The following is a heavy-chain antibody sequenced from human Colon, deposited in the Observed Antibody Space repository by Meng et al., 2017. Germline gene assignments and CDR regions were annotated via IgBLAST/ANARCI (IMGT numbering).Heavy chain of an antibody. D-gene: IGHD5-18*01. CDR1: GFTFTSHW. CDR2: LNSDGSRT. Sequence: EVQLVESGGGLAQPGGSLRCACAASGFTFTSHWMHWVRQAPGKGLVWVSRLNSDGSRTDYADSVKGRFTISRDNAKNTLDLEMNSLRADDTAVYYCVREGYSYGFFDQWGQGTLVTVSS. J-gene: IGHJ4*02. V-gene: IGHV3-74*01. CDR3: VREGYSYGFFDQ.